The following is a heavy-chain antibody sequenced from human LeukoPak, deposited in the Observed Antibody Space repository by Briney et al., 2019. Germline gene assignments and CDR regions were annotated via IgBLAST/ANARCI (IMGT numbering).Heavy chain of an antibody. J-gene: IGHJ6*03. V-gene: IGHV3-33*08. CDR3: ARSAYYDLYYMDV. CDR2: IWYDGSRQ. CDR1: GFTFDDYA. Sequence: PGRSLRLSCAASGFTFDDYAMHWVRQVPGKGLEWVAVIWYDGSRQYYTDSVKGRFTISRDNSKNTLDLQMNSLRGEDTAVYYCARSAYYDLYYMDVWGKGTTVTVSS.